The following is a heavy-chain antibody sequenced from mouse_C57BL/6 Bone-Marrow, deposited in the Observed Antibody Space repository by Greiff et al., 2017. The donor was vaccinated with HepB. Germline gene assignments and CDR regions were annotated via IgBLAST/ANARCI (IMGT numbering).Heavy chain of an antibody. CDR2: INPSSGYT. CDR1: GYTFTSYT. Sequence: QVHVKQSGAELARPGASVKMSCKASGYTFTSYTMHWVKQRPGQGLEWIGYINPSSGYTKYNQKFKDKATLTADKSSSTAYMQLSSLTSEDSAVYYCARSHYYGSSYCWSFDVWGTGTTVTVSS. J-gene: IGHJ1*03. CDR3: ARSHYYGSSYCWSFDV. D-gene: IGHD1-1*01. V-gene: IGHV1-4*01.